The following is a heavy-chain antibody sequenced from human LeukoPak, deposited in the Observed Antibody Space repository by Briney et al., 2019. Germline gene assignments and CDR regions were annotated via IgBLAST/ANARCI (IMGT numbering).Heavy chain of an antibody. Sequence: GGSLRLSCAASGFTFSSYAMSWVRQAPGKGLEWVSAISGSGGSTYYADSVKGRFTIPRDNSKNTLYLQMNSLRAEDTAVYYCAKVPWEFHYFDYWGQGTLVTVSS. D-gene: IGHD1-26*01. CDR3: AKVPWEFHYFDY. CDR2: ISGSGGST. J-gene: IGHJ4*02. V-gene: IGHV3-23*01. CDR1: GFTFSSYA.